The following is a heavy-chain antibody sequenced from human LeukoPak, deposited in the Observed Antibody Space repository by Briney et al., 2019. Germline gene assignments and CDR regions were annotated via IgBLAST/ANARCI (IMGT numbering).Heavy chain of an antibody. V-gene: IGHV1-2*02. Sequence: ASVRVSCKASGYTFTRHYFHWVRQAPGQGLEWMGWINPNSGDTNFAQKFQGRVTMTRATSISTVYMELTSLRSDDTALYYCMRGGGNSWFDYWGQGTLVSVSS. J-gene: IGHJ4*02. CDR1: GYTFTRHY. CDR3: MRGGGNSWFDY. CDR2: INPNSGDT. D-gene: IGHD6-13*01.